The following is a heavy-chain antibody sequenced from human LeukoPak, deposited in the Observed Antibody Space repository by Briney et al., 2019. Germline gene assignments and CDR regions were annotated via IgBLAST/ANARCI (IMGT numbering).Heavy chain of an antibody. CDR2: ISGSGNDT. CDR3: AKGGGSSCYSPSDY. J-gene: IGHJ4*02. CDR1: GFTFSSYP. D-gene: IGHD2-15*01. V-gene: IGHV3-23*01. Sequence: GGSLRLSCGGSGFTFSSYPMSWVREGLGKGVGGVWAISGSGNDTFYANSVKGRFTISRDNPKNTLYLQMNSLRAEDTAVYYCAKGGGSSCYSPSDYWGQGTLVTVSS.